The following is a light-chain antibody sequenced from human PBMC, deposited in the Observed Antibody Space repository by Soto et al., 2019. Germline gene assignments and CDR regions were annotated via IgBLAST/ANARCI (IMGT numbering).Light chain of an antibody. CDR1: QTISSW. Sequence: DIQMTQSPSTLSGSVGDRVTITCRASQTISSWLAWYQQKPGKAPKLLIYKASTLKRGVPSRFSGSESETEFTLTISSLPPDDFATYSCQHYNRYSEAFGQGTKVDIK. CDR3: QHYNRYSEA. CDR2: KAS. V-gene: IGKV1-5*03. J-gene: IGKJ1*01.